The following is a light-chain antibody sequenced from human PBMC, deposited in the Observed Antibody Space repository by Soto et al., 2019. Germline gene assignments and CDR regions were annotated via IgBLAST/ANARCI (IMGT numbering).Light chain of an antibody. V-gene: IGLV2-14*01. CDR2: DFS. Sequence: QSVLTQPASVSGSPGQSITISCTGTTSDVGRYNYVSWYQQHPGKAPKLIIYDFSNRPSGVSNRFSGSKSGNTASLTISGLQAEDEADYYCNSYTSSSTYVFGSGTKLTVL. CDR1: TSDVGRYNY. J-gene: IGLJ1*01. CDR3: NSYTSSSTYV.